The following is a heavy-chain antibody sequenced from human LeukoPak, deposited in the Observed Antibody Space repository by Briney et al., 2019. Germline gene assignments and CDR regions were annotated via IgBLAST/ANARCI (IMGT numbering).Heavy chain of an antibody. J-gene: IGHJ4*02. V-gene: IGHV3-49*03. CDR2: IRSKAYGGTT. Sequence: GGFLRLSCTASGFTFGDYAMSWFRQAPGKGLEWVGFIRSKAYGGTTEYAASVKGRFTISRDDSKSIAYLQMNSLKTEDTAVYYCTRGNSSGWLMVDYWGQGTLVTVSS. CDR1: GFTFGDYA. CDR3: TRGNSSGWLMVDY. D-gene: IGHD6-19*01.